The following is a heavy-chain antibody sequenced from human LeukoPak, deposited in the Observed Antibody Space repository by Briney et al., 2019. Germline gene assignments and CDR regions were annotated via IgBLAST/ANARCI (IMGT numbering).Heavy chain of an antibody. Sequence: KPGESLKISCQGSGYIFTNYWIAWVRQMPGKGLEWMGIIYPDDSEIRYSPAFQGQVTISADTSINTAYLQWSSLKASDTAMYYCARHFPSPLHEDTTMVTLDYWGQGTLVTVSS. V-gene: IGHV5-51*01. CDR1: GYIFTNYW. J-gene: IGHJ4*02. CDR3: ARHFPSPLHEDTTMVTLDY. D-gene: IGHD5-18*01. CDR2: IYPDDSEI.